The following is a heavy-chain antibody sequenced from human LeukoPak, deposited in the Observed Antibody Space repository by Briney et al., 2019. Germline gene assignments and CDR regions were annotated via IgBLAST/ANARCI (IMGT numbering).Heavy chain of an antibody. V-gene: IGHV5-51*01. CDR3: ARGAADTFYYYYYMDV. CDR1: GYSFSSHW. CDR2: ITARDSDT. D-gene: IGHD5-18*01. Sequence: GESLKISCKASGYSFSSHWIGWVRQRPGKGLEWMGIITARDSDTTYSPSFQGQVTISADRSIRTAYLQWRSLKASDSATYYCARGAADTFYYYYYMDVWGKGTTVTVSS. J-gene: IGHJ6*03.